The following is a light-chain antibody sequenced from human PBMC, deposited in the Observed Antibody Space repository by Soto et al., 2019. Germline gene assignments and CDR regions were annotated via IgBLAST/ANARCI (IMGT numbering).Light chain of an antibody. Sequence: DLVMTQSPLSLPVTPGEPASISCRSTQSLLHSNGFNYLDWYLQKPGQSPQLVIYLGSNRASGVPDRFSGSGSGTDFTLKISRVEADDVGLYYCMQALQTPYTFGQGTKLEIK. CDR1: QSLLHSNGFNY. V-gene: IGKV2-28*01. CDR2: LGS. J-gene: IGKJ2*01. CDR3: MQALQTPYT.